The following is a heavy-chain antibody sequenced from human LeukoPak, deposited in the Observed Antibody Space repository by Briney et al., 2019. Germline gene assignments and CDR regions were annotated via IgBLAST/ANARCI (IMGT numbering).Heavy chain of an antibody. Sequence: ASVKVSCKASGYTFTGYYMHWVRQAPGQGLEWMGWINPNSGGTNYAQKFQGRVTMTRDTSISTAYMELSSLRSEDTAVYYCATDRPHYDSSECAFDIWGQGTMVTVSS. D-gene: IGHD3-22*01. CDR2: INPNSGGT. J-gene: IGHJ3*02. V-gene: IGHV1-2*02. CDR3: ATDRPHYDSSECAFDI. CDR1: GYTFTGYY.